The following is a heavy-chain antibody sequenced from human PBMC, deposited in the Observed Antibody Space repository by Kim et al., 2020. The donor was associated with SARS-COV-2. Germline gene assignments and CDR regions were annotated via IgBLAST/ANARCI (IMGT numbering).Heavy chain of an antibody. CDR2: IYPGDSDT. V-gene: IGHV5-51*01. CDR1: TYSFPLYW. CDR3: GTRHYGSKPGAFDI. Sequence: GESLKISCKGSTYSFPLYWIGWVRQRPGKGLEWVGVIYPGDSDTRYSPSFEGQVTMSADKSTTTAYLQWSSLKASDTAIYYCGTRHYGSKPGAFDIWGQGTMVTVSS. D-gene: IGHD4-17*01. J-gene: IGHJ3*02.